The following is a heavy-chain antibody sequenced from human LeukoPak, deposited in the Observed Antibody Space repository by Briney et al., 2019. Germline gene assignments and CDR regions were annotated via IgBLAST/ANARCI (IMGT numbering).Heavy chain of an antibody. CDR2: ISSSSSYI. J-gene: IGHJ4*02. V-gene: IGHV3-21*01. CDR1: GFTFSSYS. CDR3: ARVPGSGWYFP. D-gene: IGHD6-19*01. Sequence: GGSLRLSCAAPGFTFSSYSMNWVRQAPGKGLEWVSFISSSSSYIYYADSVKGRFTISRDNAKNTLYLQMNSLRAEDTAVYYCARVPGSGWYFPWGQGTLVTVSS.